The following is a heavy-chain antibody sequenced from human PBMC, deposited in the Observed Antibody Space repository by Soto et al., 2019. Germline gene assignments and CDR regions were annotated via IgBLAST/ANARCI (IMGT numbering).Heavy chain of an antibody. CDR3: VKAGFCTSSTCYKFYQYYGLDV. D-gene: IGHD2-2*02. J-gene: IGHJ6*02. Sequence: GGSLRLSCAASGFTFSTFGMHWVRQAPGKGLEWVSTISASGDGTYYADSVKGRFTISRDNSKNTLYLQMNSLRADDTAVYYCVKAGFCTSSTCYKFYQYYGLDVWGQGTTVTVSS. CDR2: ISASGDGT. CDR1: GFTFSTFG. V-gene: IGHV3-23*01.